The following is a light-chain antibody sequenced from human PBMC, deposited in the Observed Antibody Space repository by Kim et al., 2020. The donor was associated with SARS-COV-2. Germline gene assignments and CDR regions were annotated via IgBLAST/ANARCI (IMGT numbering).Light chain of an antibody. V-gene: IGLV3-19*01. CDR2: GKN. CDR1: SLRSYY. Sequence: VALGQTVRITCQGDSLRSYYASWYQQKPGQAPVLVIYGKNNRPSGIPDRFSSSSSGNTASLTITGAQAEDEADYYCNSRDSSGNWVFGGGTQLTVL. J-gene: IGLJ3*02. CDR3: NSRDSSGNWV.